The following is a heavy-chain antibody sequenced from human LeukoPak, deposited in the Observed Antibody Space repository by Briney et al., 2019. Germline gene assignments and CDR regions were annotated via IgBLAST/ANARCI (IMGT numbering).Heavy chain of an antibody. V-gene: IGHV1-2*02. CDR2: IDPNSGGT. D-gene: IGHD3-16*02. CDR3: AKEANIVSFDL. Sequence: DSVKVSCKASGYTFTGNHVHWVRQAPGQGLEWMGWIDPNSGGTKYAQKFQDRVAMTSDTSISTAYMELSGLRSDDTAVYFCAKEANIVSFDLWGRGTLVTVSS. CDR1: GYTFTGNH. J-gene: IGHJ2*01.